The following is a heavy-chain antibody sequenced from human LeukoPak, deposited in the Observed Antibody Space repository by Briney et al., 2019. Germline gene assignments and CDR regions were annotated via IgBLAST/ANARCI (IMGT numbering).Heavy chain of an antibody. CDR2: IYPGDSDT. CDR3: ARRAYYSGTYCFDY. Sequence: GGSLKISCKGSGYSFTNYWIGWVRQMPGKGLEWMGIIYPGDSDTRYSPSFQGQVTISADKSISTAYLQWSSLKASDTAMYYCARRAYYSGTYCFDYWGQGTLVTVSS. V-gene: IGHV5-51*01. CDR1: GYSFTNYW. D-gene: IGHD1-26*01. J-gene: IGHJ4*02.